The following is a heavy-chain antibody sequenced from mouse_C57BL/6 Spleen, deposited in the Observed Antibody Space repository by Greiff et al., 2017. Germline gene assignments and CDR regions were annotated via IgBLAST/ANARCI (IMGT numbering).Heavy chain of an antibody. CDR2: INPSDSYT. D-gene: IGHD1-1*01. Sequence: VQLLQPGAGLVMPGGSLKLSCAASGFTFTSYWMHWVRQTPGQGLEWIGEINPSDSYTNYNDKIKGKSTLTVDKSSSTAYMQLSSLTSEDSAVYYCARWDYYGSSYLDYGGKGTTLTVSS. J-gene: IGHJ2*01. V-gene: IGHV1-69*01. CDR1: GFTFTSYW. CDR3: ARWDYYGSSYLDY.